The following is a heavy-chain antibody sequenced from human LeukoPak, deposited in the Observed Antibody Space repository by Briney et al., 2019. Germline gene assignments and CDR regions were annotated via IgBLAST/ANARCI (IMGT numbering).Heavy chain of an antibody. J-gene: IGHJ4*02. CDR2: ISSNGGST. CDR1: GFTFSSYA. V-gene: IGHV3-64*01. CDR3: ARAIGGRYSYGYGPFDY. D-gene: IGHD5-18*01. Sequence: GGSLRLSCAASGFTFSSYAMHWVRQAPGKGLEYVSAISSNGGSTYYANSVKGRFTISRDNSKNTLYLQMGSLRAEDMAVYYCARAIGGRYSYGYGPFDYWGQGTLVTVSS.